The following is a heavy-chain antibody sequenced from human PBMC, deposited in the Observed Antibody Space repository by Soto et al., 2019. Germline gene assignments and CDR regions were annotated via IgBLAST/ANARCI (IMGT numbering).Heavy chain of an antibody. Sequence: GASVKVSCKASGGTFSSYTISCVRQAPGQGLEWMGRIIPILGIANYAQKFQGRVTITADKSTSTAYMELSSLRSEDTAVYYCARVRSNWNHQQYNWFDPWGQGTLVTVSS. CDR1: GGTFSSYT. CDR3: ARVRSNWNHQQYNWFDP. V-gene: IGHV1-69*02. D-gene: IGHD1-1*01. CDR2: IIPILGIA. J-gene: IGHJ5*02.